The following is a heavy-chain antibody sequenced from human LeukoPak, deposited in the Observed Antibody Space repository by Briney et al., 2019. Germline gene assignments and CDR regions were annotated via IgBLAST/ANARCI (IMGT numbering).Heavy chain of an antibody. J-gene: IGHJ4*02. CDR2: IYSGGST. CDR1: GFTVSSNF. CDR3: TRGGGGSFPHY. D-gene: IGHD2-21*01. Sequence: GEPLRLSCAASGFTVSSNFLSWVRQPPGKGLEWVSDIYSGGSTYYADSVKGRFTISRDNSKNTLYLQMNSLRAEDTAVYYCTRGGGGSFPHYWGQGTLVTVPS. V-gene: IGHV3-53*01.